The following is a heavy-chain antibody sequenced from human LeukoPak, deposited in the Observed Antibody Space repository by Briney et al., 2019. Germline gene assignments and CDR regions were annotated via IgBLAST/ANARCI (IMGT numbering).Heavy chain of an antibody. CDR2: IKQDGSEK. V-gene: IGHV3-7*01. J-gene: IGHJ4*02. Sequence: PGGSLRLSCAASRFTFSSYWMGWVRQAPGKGLEWVANIKQDGSEKYYVDSVKGRFTISRDNAKNSVYLQMNSLRAEDTAVYYCARENYFDYWGQGTLVTVSS. CDR1: RFTFSSYW. CDR3: ARENYFDY.